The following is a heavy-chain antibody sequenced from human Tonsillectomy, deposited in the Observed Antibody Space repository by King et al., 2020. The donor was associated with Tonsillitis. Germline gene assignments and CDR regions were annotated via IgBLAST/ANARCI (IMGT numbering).Heavy chain of an antibody. CDR3: AKEIAYSSSSGGWFDP. CDR2: ITWNSGNI. J-gene: IGHJ5*02. CDR1: GFIFDDYA. V-gene: IGHV3-9*01. Sequence: VQLVESGGGLVQPGRSLRLSCAASGFIFDDYAMHWVRQAPGKGLEWVSGITWNSGNIGYADSVKGRFTISRDNAKNSLYLQMNSLRAEDTALYYCAKEIAYSSSSGGWFDPWGQGTLVTVXS. D-gene: IGHD6-6*01.